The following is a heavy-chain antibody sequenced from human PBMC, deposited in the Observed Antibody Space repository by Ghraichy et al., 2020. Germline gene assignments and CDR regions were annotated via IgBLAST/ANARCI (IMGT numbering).Heavy chain of an antibody. J-gene: IGHJ6*02. V-gene: IGHV3-21*01. CDR2: ISSSSSYI. CDR1: GFTFSSYS. Sequence: GESLNISCAASGFTFSSYSMNWVRQAPGKGLEWVSSISSSSSYIYYADSVKGRFTISRDNAKNSLYLQMNSLRAEDTAVYYCARGYDCTNGVCYSDYGMDVWGQGTTVTVSS. CDR3: ARGYDCTNGVCYSDYGMDV. D-gene: IGHD2-8*01.